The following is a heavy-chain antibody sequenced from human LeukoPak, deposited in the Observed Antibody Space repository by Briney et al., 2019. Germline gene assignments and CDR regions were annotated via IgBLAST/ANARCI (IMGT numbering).Heavy chain of an antibody. CDR3: VKSRGIYDNSGWRTFDD. Sequence: GGSLRLSCEASGFTFSTSTMAWVRQAPGKGLEWVSSISAGGEFIYYADSVKGWFTFSRDNSKNTLYLQMNRLRADDTAVYYCVKSRGIYDNSGWRTFDDWGQGTLVTVSS. V-gene: IGHV3-23*01. CDR1: GFTFSTST. CDR2: ISAGGEFI. D-gene: IGHD6-19*01. J-gene: IGHJ4*02.